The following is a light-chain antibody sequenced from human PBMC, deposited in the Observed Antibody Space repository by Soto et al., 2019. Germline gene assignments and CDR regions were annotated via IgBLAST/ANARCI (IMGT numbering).Light chain of an antibody. Sequence: QSALTQPPSVSGSPGQSVAISCTGTSSAVGSYNRASWYQQPPGAAPKLMIYEVSNRPSGVPERFSGSKSGNTASLTISGLQAEDEADYYCNSYTGSSTYVFGTGTKVTVL. V-gene: IGLV2-18*02. J-gene: IGLJ1*01. CDR2: EVS. CDR1: SSAVGSYNR. CDR3: NSYTGSSTYV.